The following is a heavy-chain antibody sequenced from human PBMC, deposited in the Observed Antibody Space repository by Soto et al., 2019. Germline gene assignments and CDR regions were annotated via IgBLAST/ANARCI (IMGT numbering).Heavy chain of an antibody. Sequence: QVQLVQSGAEVKKPGSSVKVSCKASGGTFSSYTISWVRQAPGQGLEWMGRIIPILGIANYAQKFQGRVTITADKSTSTAYMELISLRSEDTDVYYCAGRVDYYDSSGGDIWGQGTMVTVSS. D-gene: IGHD3-22*01. CDR3: AGRVDYYDSSGGDI. CDR2: IIPILGIA. CDR1: GGTFSSYT. V-gene: IGHV1-69*02. J-gene: IGHJ3*02.